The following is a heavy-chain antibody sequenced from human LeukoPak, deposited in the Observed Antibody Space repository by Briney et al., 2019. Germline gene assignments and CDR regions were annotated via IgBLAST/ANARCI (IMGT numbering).Heavy chain of an antibody. D-gene: IGHD3-9*01. V-gene: IGHV4-30-4*08. CDR3: ARETGASYYDVLTGHLNWFDP. CDR1: GGSISSGDDY. Sequence: NPSETLSLTCTVSGGSISSGDDYWSWIRQPPGKGLEGIGNICYSADTYYYPSLKIRVTISVDTSKNQFSLKMRSVSAADTALYYCARETGASYYDVLTGHLNWFDPWGQGTLVTVSS. CDR2: ICYSADT. J-gene: IGHJ5*02.